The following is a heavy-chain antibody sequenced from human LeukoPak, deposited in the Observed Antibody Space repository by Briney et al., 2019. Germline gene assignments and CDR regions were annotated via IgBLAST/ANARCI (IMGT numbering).Heavy chain of an antibody. CDR1: GFTFSSFA. CDR3: ARDLNWETY. J-gene: IGHJ4*02. D-gene: IGHD7-27*01. V-gene: IGHV3-23*01. Sequence: PGGSLRLSCAASGFTFSSFAMSWVRQAPGKGLEWVSSFSGSGGNTYYADSVKGRFTISRDNSKNTLYLQMNSLRAEDTAVYYCARDLNWETYWGQGTLVSVSS. CDR2: FSGSGGNT.